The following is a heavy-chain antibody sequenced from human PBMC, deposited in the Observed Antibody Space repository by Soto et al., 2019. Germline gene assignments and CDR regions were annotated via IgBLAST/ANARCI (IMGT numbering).Heavy chain of an antibody. D-gene: IGHD1-7*01. CDR2: TYYRSKWYN. J-gene: IGHJ6*02. CDR1: GDSVSSNSAA. Sequence: SPTLSLPCAISGDSVSSNSAAWNWIRQSPSRGLEWLGRTYYRSKWYNDYAVSVKSRITINPDTSKNQFSLQLNSVTPEDTAVYYCARDQVLELRAHYYYYGMDVWGQGTTVTVSS. V-gene: IGHV6-1*01. CDR3: ARDQVLELRAHYYYYGMDV.